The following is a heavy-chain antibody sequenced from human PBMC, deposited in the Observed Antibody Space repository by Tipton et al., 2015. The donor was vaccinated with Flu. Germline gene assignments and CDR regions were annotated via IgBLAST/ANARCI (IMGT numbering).Heavy chain of an antibody. CDR2: IYYSGST. V-gene: IGHV4-31*02. Sequence: GEALSSGGAYWSWIRQHPGKGLEWIGSIYYSGSTYYNPSLESRLTISVDTSKNQFSLKLSSVTAADTAVYYCARHGREFFYGSGTDYWGQGTLVTVSS. CDR1: GEALSSGGAY. J-gene: IGHJ4*02. D-gene: IGHD3-10*01. CDR3: ARHGREFFYGSGTDY.